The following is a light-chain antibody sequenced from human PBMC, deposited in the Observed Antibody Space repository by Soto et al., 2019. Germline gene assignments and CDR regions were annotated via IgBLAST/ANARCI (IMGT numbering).Light chain of an antibody. V-gene: IGKV3-11*01. CDR3: QQRSNWPRT. J-gene: IGKJ1*01. Sequence: EIVLPQSPANLSLSAGASATLSCRASQSVRSYLAWYKQKPGQAPRILIYDAYNRVIGIPARFRGSMSGKDFTLQISRLEPEEVAVYDCQQRSNWPRTFGPGTKVDIK. CDR2: DAY. CDR1: QSVRSY.